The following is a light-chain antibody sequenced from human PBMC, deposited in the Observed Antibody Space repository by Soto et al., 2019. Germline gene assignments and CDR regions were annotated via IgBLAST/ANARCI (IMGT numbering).Light chain of an antibody. CDR1: QSVNTY. Sequence: EIVLTQSPATLSLSPGEGATLSCRASQSVNTYLAWYQQKPGQAPRLLIYGAFNRATGIPARFSGSGSGTDFTLTISSLEPEAFAVYYCQQGGSFGGGTKVEIK. V-gene: IGKV3-11*01. CDR3: QQGGS. CDR2: GAF. J-gene: IGKJ4*01.